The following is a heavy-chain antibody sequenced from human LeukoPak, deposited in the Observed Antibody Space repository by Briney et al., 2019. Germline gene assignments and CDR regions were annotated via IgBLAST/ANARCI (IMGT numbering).Heavy chain of an antibody. V-gene: IGHV4-59*01. CDR2: IYYSGST. D-gene: IGHD3-10*01. J-gene: IGHJ6*03. CDR1: GGSISSYY. CDR3: ARGAYGSGSYYNRGYYYYYMGV. Sequence: SETLSLTCTVSGGSISSYYWSWIRQPPGKGLEWIGYIYYSGSTNYNPSLKSRVTISVDTSKNQFSLKLSSVTAADTAVYYCARGAYGSGSYYNRGYYYYYMGVWGKGTTVTISS.